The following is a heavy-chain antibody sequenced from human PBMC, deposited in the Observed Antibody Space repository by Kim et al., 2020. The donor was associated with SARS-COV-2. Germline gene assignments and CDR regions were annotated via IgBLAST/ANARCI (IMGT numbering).Heavy chain of an antibody. Sequence: YTPSLKSRVTISIDTAKNQFSLKLSSVTAADTAVHYCASSGRHYDSNWFDPWGQGTLVTVSS. J-gene: IGHJ5*02. CDR3: ASSGRHYDSNWFDP. D-gene: IGHD3-10*01. V-gene: IGHV4-39*01.